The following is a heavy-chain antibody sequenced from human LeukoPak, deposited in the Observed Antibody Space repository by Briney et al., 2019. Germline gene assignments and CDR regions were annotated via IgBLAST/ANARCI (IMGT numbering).Heavy chain of an antibody. V-gene: IGHV3-53*01. D-gene: IGHD6-19*01. CDR1: GFSFRDYW. J-gene: IGHJ4*02. CDR2: IYSGGST. Sequence: GGSLRLSCAASGFSFRDYWMSWVRQAPGKGLEWVSVIYSGGSTYYADSVKGRFTISRDNSKNTLYLQMNSLRAEDTAVYYCARVVSGWYPDYWGQGTLVTVSS. CDR3: ARVVSGWYPDY.